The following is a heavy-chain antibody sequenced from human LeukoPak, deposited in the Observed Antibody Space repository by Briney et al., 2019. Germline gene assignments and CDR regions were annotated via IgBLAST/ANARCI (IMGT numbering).Heavy chain of an antibody. J-gene: IGHJ4*02. CDR2: MNPGSGDT. Sequence: ASVKVSCKASGYTFTTHDLTWVRHATGQGLEWMGCMNPGSGDTAYAQKFQGRVTMTRDTSMSTAYMELNSLGSEDTAIYYCSRGLGDYNTDWFPVSGYWGQGPPVTVSS. D-gene: IGHD3-9*01. CDR3: SRGLGDYNTDWFPVSGY. V-gene: IGHV1-8*01. CDR1: GYTFTTHD.